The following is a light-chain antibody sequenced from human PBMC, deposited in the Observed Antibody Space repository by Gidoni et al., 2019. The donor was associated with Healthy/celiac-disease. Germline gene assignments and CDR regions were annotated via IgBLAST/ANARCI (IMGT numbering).Light chain of an antibody. V-gene: IGLV3-1*01. J-gene: IGLJ2*01. Sequence: SYALTQPPSVSVSPGQTASITCSGDKLGDKYACWYQQKPGQSPVLVIYQDSKPPSGIPERFSGSNSGNTATLTISGTQAMDEADYYCQAWDSTVVFGGGTKLTVL. CDR2: QDS. CDR3: QAWDSTVV. CDR1: KLGDKY.